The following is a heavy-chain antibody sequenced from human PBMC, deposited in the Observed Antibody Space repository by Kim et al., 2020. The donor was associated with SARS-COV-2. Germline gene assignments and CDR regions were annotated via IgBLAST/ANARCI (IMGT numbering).Heavy chain of an antibody. D-gene: IGHD1-7*01. CDR1: GFTFNDYP. CDR2: ITSSGAYT. V-gene: IGHV3-23*01. CDR3: AKGWSDTWKYLWTH. Sequence: GGSLRLSCAASGFTFNDYPLTWVRQAPGKGLEWVSTITSSGAYTSYADSVKGRFIIFRDNSMNTLYLQMNSLRAEYTAIFYCAKGWSDTWKYLWTHWGQGTLITVSS. J-gene: IGHJ4*02.